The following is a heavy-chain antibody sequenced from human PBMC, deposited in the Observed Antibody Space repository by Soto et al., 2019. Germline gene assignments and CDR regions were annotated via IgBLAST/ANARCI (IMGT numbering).Heavy chain of an antibody. J-gene: IGHJ4*02. CDR1: SGSISSAGYY. CDR3: ARVTGTTMTDYVDY. V-gene: IGHV4-31*03. Sequence: PSETLSLTCTVSSGSISSAGYYCTWIRQHPGKGLEWIGYIYYSGTTYYSPYLLGRVTISVDTSSNQFSLKLSSVTAADTAVYYCARVTGTTMTDYVDYWGQGTPVTVSS. D-gene: IGHD4-17*01. CDR2: IYYSGTT.